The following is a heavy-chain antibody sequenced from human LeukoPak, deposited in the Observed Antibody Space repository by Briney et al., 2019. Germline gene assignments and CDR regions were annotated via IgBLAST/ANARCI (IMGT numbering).Heavy chain of an antibody. V-gene: IGHV1-69*13. CDR3: ARDFSSGWTNWFDP. D-gene: IGHD6-19*01. Sequence: SVKVSCKASRGTFSTYATSWVRQAPGQGLDWMGGIIPIFGTANYAQKFQGRVTITADESTSTAYMELSSLRSEDTAVYYCARDFSSGWTNWFDPWGQGTLVTVSS. CDR2: IIPIFGTA. J-gene: IGHJ5*02. CDR1: RGTFSTYA.